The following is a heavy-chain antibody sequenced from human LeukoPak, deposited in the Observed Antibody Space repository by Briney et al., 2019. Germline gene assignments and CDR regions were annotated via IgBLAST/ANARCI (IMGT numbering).Heavy chain of an antibody. D-gene: IGHD2-2*01. Sequence: GGSLRLSCAAFGFTFSSYEMNWVRQAPGKGLEWVSYISSSGSTIYYADSVKGRFTISRDNAKNSLYLQMNSLRAEDTAVYYCAGDSSDIVVVPAAGFDYWGQGTLVTVSS. CDR3: AGDSSDIVVVPAAGFDY. J-gene: IGHJ4*02. CDR1: GFTFSSYE. CDR2: ISSSGSTI. V-gene: IGHV3-48*03.